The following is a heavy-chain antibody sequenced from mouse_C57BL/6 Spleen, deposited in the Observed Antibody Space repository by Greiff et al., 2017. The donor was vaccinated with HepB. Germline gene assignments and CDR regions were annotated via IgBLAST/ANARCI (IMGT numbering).Heavy chain of an antibody. J-gene: IGHJ3*01. V-gene: IGHV1-54*01. CDR1: GYAFTNYL. CDR2: INPGSGGT. Sequence: QVQLQQSGPELVRPGTSVKVSCKASGYAFTNYLIEWVKQRPGQGLEWIGVINPGSGGTYYNEKFKGKATLTADKSSSTAYMQLSSLTSEDSAVYFCAREGKAYWGQGTLVTVSA. CDR3: AREGKAY.